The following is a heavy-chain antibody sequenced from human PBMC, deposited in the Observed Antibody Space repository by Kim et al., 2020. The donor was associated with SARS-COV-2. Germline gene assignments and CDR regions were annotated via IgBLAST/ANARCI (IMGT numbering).Heavy chain of an antibody. Sequence: SETLSLTCTVSGGSISSSSYYWGWIRQPPGKGLEWIGSIYYSGSTYYNPSLKSRVTISVDTSKNQFSLKLSSVTAADTAVYYCASWGGGDTGCDYWGQGTLVTVSS. CDR2: IYYSGST. CDR1: GGSISSSSYY. D-gene: IGHD2-21*02. V-gene: IGHV4-39*07. J-gene: IGHJ4*02. CDR3: ASWGGGDTGCDY.